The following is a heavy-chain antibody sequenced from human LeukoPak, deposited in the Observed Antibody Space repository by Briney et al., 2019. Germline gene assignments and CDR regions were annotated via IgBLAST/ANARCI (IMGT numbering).Heavy chain of an antibody. V-gene: IGHV4-30-2*01. CDR3: ATLGRYDYFIDY. J-gene: IGHJ4*02. D-gene: IGHD3-16*01. Sequence: SETLSLTCADSGGSLSSAAYSWGWIRQPPGKGLEWIVYIYHSGSTYYNSSLKSRVTISVDRYKNHFSLKLTSVTAADTAVYYCATLGRYDYFIDYWGQGTLVTVS. CDR2: IYHSGST. CDR1: GGSLSSAAYS.